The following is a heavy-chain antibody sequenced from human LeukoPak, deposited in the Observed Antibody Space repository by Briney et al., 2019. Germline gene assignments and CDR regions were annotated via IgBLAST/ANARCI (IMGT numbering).Heavy chain of an antibody. Sequence: PGGSLRLSCSGSGFTFMNYVMAWVRQAPGKGLEWVSSIRLGGGLTHSADPVKGRFIISRDMNTLFLQMNNLRPEDTAMYYCARKITMVRGPLIKGYFGLWGRGTLVSVSS. D-gene: IGHD3-10*01. V-gene: IGHV3-23*01. CDR1: GFTFMNYV. J-gene: IGHJ2*01. CDR3: ARKITMVRGPLIKGYFGL. CDR2: IRLGGGLT.